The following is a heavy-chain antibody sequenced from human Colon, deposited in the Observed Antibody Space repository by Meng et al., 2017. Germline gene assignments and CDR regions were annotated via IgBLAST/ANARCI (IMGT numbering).Heavy chain of an antibody. J-gene: IGHJ4*02. CDR3: ARGRSGSSWYGGDY. CDR1: GGSVSGYY. V-gene: IGHV4-34*01. D-gene: IGHD6-13*01. CDR2: INHSGST. Sequence: LQHGAHCLFKPPAPLLSSCAVSGGSVSGYYWSWIRQPPGKGLEWIGEINHSGSTNYNPSLKSRVTISVDTSKNQFSLKLSSVTAADTAVYYCARGRSGSSWYGGDYWGQGTLVTVSS.